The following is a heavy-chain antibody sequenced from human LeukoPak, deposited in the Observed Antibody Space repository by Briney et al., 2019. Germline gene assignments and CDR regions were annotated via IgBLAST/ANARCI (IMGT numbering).Heavy chain of an antibody. J-gene: IGHJ4*02. Sequence: GGSLRLSCAASGFSFSNYAMSWVRQAPGKGLEWVSAISGIGGSTYYADSVKGRFTISRDSSRNTLYLQMNSLRAEDTAVYYCAAGMAYIDYWGQGTLVTVSS. CDR2: ISGIGGST. CDR1: GFSFSNYA. V-gene: IGHV3-23*01. CDR3: AAGMAYIDY. D-gene: IGHD5-24*01.